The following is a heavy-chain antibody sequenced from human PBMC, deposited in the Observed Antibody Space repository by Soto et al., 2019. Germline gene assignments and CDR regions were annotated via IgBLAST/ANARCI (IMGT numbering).Heavy chain of an antibody. Sequence: EVQLAESGGGLVQPGGSLRLSCAASGFTFSSYSMNWVRQAPGKGLEWVSYISSSSSTIYYADSVKGRFTISRDNAKNSLYLQMNSLRDEDTAVYYCARDQSSRITIFGVVIGYFDYWGQGTLVTVSS. V-gene: IGHV3-48*02. J-gene: IGHJ4*02. CDR1: GFTFSSYS. D-gene: IGHD3-3*01. CDR3: ARDQSSRITIFGVVIGYFDY. CDR2: ISSSSSTI.